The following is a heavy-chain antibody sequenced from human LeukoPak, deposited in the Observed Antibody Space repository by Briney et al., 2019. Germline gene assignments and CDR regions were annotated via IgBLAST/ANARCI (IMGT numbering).Heavy chain of an antibody. CDR1: GGTFSSYA. D-gene: IGHD1-26*01. CDR3: ARDMIVGATTGDY. Sequence: ASVKVSCKASGGTFSSYAISWVRQAPGQGLEWMGGIIPIFGTANYAQKFQGRVTITADESTSTAYMELSSLRSDDTAVYYCARDMIVGATTGDYWGQGTLVTVSS. J-gene: IGHJ4*02. V-gene: IGHV1-69*13. CDR2: IIPIFGTA.